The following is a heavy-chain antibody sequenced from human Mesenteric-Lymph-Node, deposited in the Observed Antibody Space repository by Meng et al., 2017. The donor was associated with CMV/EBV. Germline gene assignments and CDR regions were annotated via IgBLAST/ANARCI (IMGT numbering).Heavy chain of an antibody. J-gene: IGHJ4*02. V-gene: IGHV3-30*03. Sequence: GESLKISCAASGFAFSDNEMNWVRQVPGKGLEWVAVIPYDGNNEHYADSVRGRFSISRDNSKNTLYLQLNSLRVDDTGVYYCARGTGSGSWLIDSWGQGTLVTVSS. CDR1: GFAFSDNE. D-gene: IGHD6-13*01. CDR3: ARGTGSGSWLIDS. CDR2: IPYDGNNE.